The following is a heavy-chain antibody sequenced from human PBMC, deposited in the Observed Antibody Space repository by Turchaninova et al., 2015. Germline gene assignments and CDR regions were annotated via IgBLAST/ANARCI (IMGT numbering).Heavy chain of an antibody. CDR3: ARSGHCGGDCQGWFDP. CDR2: SYYSGST. V-gene: IGHV4-59*08. D-gene: IGHD2-21*02. Sequence: QVQLQESGPGLVKPSETLSLTCIVSGGSISSYYWSWIRQPPGEGLEGIGYSYYSGSTTYNPSLKSRVTISIGPSKNQFSLGLSSVTAADTAVYFCARSGHCGGDCQGWFDPWGQGTLVTVSS. CDR1: GGSISSYY. J-gene: IGHJ5*02.